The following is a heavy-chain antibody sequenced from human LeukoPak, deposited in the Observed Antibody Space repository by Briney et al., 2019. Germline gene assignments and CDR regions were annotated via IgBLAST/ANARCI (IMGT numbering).Heavy chain of an antibody. V-gene: IGHV4-38-2*02. D-gene: IGHD3-3*01. J-gene: IGHJ3*01. Sequence: PSETLSLTCTVSGYSINDDYSWGWIRQPPGKGLEWIGNIYYSGSTYNNPSLQSRLTISIDTSKNQFSLKLNFVTAADTALYYCARGLGGNNGFDVWGQGTMVTVSS. CDR2: IYYSGST. CDR3: ARGLGGNNGFDV. CDR1: GYSINDDYS.